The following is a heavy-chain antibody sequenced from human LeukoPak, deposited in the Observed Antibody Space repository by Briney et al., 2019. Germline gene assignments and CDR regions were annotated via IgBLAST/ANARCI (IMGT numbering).Heavy chain of an antibody. Sequence: PGGSLRLSCAASGFTFDDYGMSWVGQAPGKGLEGVSGINWNGGSTGYADSVKGRFTISRDNAKHSLYLQMNSLRAEDTALYYCARISSSNWYNERGAFDVWGQGTMVTVSS. CDR2: INWNGGST. CDR3: ARISSSNWYNERGAFDV. V-gene: IGHV3-20*04. D-gene: IGHD6-13*01. CDR1: GFTFDDYG. J-gene: IGHJ3*01.